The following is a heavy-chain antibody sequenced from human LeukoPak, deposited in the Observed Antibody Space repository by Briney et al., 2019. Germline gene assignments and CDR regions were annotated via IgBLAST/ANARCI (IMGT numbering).Heavy chain of an antibody. Sequence: SETLSLTCAVYGGSFSGYYWSWIRQPPGKGLKWIGEINHSGSTNYNPSLKSRVTISVDTSKNQFSLKLSSVTAADTAVYYCAREARYYDSSGYNWYFDLWGRGTLVTVSS. V-gene: IGHV4-34*01. CDR3: AREARYYDSSGYNWYFDL. J-gene: IGHJ2*01. D-gene: IGHD3-22*01. CDR1: GGSFSGYY. CDR2: INHSGST.